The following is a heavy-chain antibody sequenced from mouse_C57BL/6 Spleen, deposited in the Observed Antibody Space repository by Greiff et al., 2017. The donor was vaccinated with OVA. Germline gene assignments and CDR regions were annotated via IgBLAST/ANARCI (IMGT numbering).Heavy chain of an antibody. CDR3: ARYDSYAMDY. CDR1: GYTFTSYW. V-gene: IGHV1-69*01. J-gene: IGHJ4*01. CDR2: FDPSDSYT. Sequence: VQLQQPGAELVMPGASVKLSCKASGYTFTSYWMHWVKQRPGQGLEWIGEFDPSDSYTNYNQKFKGKSTLTVDKSSSTAYMQLSSLTSEDSAVYYCARYDSYAMDYWGQGTSVTVSS.